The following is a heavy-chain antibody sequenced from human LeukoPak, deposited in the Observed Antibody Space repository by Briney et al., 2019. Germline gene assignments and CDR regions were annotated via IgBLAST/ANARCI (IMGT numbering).Heavy chain of an antibody. CDR1: GYTFTSYD. Sequence: WASVKVSCKASGYTFTSYDINWVRQATGQGLEWMGWMNPNSGNTGYAQKFQGRVTMTRNTSISTAYTELSSLRSEDTAVYYCSRSCSGGSCYSPGMDVWGQGTTVTVSS. CDR3: SRSCSGGSCYSPGMDV. D-gene: IGHD2-15*01. J-gene: IGHJ6*02. V-gene: IGHV1-8*01. CDR2: MNPNSGNT.